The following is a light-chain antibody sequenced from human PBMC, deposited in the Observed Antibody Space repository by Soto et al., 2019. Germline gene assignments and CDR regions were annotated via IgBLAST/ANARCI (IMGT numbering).Light chain of an antibody. Sequence: QSALTQPASVSGSPGQSITISCTGTSSDVGTYNYVSWYQQYPGKAPKLMIYDVTNRPSGVSNRFSGSKSGNTASLTISGLRAEDEADYYCNTYTGTASRYAWGTGTKVTV. CDR2: DVT. V-gene: IGLV2-14*01. J-gene: IGLJ1*01. CDR3: NTYTGTASRYA. CDR1: SSDVGTYNY.